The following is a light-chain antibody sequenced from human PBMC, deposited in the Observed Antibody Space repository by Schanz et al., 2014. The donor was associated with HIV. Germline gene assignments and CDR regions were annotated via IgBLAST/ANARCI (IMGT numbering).Light chain of an antibody. CDR2: DVS. CDR1: ATDVGLYNY. Sequence: QSALTQPASVSGSPGQSITISCAGTATDVGLYNYVSWYQQRPGKAPKMIIYDVSYRPLGVSDRFSGSKSGNTASLTISGLQADDEADYYCSSYSSESSPYVFGTGTKLTVL. J-gene: IGLJ1*01. CDR3: SSYSSESSPYV. V-gene: IGLV2-14*03.